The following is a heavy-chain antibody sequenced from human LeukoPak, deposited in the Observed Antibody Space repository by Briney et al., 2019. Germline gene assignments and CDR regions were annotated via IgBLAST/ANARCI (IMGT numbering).Heavy chain of an antibody. Sequence: EPSETLSLTCAVSGDSISSGTYSWSWIRQPPGKGLEWIGYIYYSGTTYYNPSLKSRVIISVGTSKTQFSLKLSSVTAADTAVYFCARRLTMMEGDRDHDVFDIWGQGTMVTVSS. CDR2: IYYSGTT. J-gene: IGHJ3*02. CDR1: GDSISSGTYS. V-gene: IGHV4-30-4*07. CDR3: ARRLTMMEGDRDHDVFDI. D-gene: IGHD3-22*01.